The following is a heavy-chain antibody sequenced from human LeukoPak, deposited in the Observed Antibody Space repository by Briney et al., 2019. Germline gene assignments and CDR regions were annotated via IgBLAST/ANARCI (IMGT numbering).Heavy chain of an antibody. Sequence: SETLSLTCTVSGGCISTYYWSWIRQPAGKGLEWIGRVYPSGRTSYNPSLENRVTMSVDTSKKQFSLKLRSVTAADTAVYYCASGGRISAANWFDPWGQGTLVTVSS. CDR2: VYPSGRT. D-gene: IGHD6-13*01. V-gene: IGHV4-4*07. CDR1: GGCISTYY. CDR3: ASGGRISAANWFDP. J-gene: IGHJ5*02.